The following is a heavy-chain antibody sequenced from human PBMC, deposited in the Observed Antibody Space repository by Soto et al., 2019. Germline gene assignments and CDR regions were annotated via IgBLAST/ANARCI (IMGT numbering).Heavy chain of an antibody. CDR2: VYYSGTT. CDR1: GGSISSVDYF. V-gene: IGHV4-30-4*01. J-gene: IGHJ4*02. D-gene: IGHD1-26*01. CDR3: AREKEDSGRYADF. Sequence: QVQLQESGPGLVKPSQTLSLTCTVSGGSISSVDYFWRWIRQPPGKGLEWIGYVYYSGTTYYNPSLKSRVTISVDTSKNQFSLEQRSVTAADTAMYYCAREKEDSGRYADFWGQGTLVIVSS.